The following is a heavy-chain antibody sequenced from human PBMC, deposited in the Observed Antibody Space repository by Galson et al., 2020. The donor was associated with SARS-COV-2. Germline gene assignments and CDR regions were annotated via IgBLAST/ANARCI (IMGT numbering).Heavy chain of an antibody. CDR2: ISSSSSYI. V-gene: IGHV3-21*01. CDR1: GFTFSSYS. D-gene: IGHD3-22*01. CDR3: ARVYYDSSGYYGAEYFQH. J-gene: IGHJ1*01. Sequence: GESLKISCAASGFTFSSYSMNWVRQAPGKGLEWVSSISSSSSYIYYADPVKGRFTISRDNAKNSLYLQMNSLRAEDTAVYYCARVYYDSSGYYGAEYFQHWGQGTLVTVSS.